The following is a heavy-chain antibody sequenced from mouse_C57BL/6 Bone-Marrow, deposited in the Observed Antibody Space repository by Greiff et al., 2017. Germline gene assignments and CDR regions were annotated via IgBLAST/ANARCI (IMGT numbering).Heavy chain of an antibody. D-gene: IGHD6-1*01. CDR1: GSTFTSYW. Sequence: VQLQQLGAELVRPGSPVKLSCKAPGSTFTSYWLPWVKQRPIQGLEWFGKIDPSDSETHYNQKFKDKATLTVDKSSSTAYMQLSSLTSEDSAVYYCAREVGFQPHWYYDVWGTGTTVTVSA. CDR2: IDPSDSET. CDR3: AREVGFQPHWYYDV. V-gene: IGHV1-52*01. J-gene: IGHJ1*03.